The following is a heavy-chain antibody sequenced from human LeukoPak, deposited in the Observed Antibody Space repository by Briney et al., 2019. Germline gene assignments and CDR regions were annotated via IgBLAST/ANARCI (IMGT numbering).Heavy chain of an antibody. CDR2: IYSDSSRT. J-gene: IGHJ4*02. V-gene: IGHV3-74*01. CDR1: GFSFSTTW. CDR3: TKDAGYASDY. Sequence: GGSLRLSCAASGFSFSTTWMHWVRQAPGKGLEWVALIYSDSSRTIYADSVKGRFTISRDNAKNTVYLQMSSLRVEDTAVYFCTKDAGYASDYWGQGILVPVSS. D-gene: IGHD2-15*01.